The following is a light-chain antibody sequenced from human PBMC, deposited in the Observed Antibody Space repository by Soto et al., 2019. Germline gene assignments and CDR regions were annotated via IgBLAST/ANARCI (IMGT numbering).Light chain of an antibody. CDR2: EVT. CDR3: SSYAASNNFYFV. J-gene: IGLJ3*02. V-gene: IGLV2-8*01. CDR1: SSDVGGYNY. Sequence: QSALTQPPSASGSPGPSVTLSCTGTSSDVGGYNYVSWYQQYPGRAPKPMIYEVTKRPSGVPDRFSGSKSGNTASLTVSGLQAEDEADYYCSSYAASNNFYFVFGGGTKLTVL.